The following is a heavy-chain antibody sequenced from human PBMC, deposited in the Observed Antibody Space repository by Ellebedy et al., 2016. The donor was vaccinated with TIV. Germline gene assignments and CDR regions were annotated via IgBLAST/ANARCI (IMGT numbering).Heavy chain of an antibody. D-gene: IGHD4-17*01. V-gene: IGHV3-21*01. J-gene: IGHJ4*02. Sequence: GESLKISCVASGFIFSDHRLSWVRQAPGRGLEWVSSISSTSGYAYYGDAVKGRFTVSRDNAKNSLYLQMSSLSSEDTAVYYCARDSIDYCDDDCFYYFDTWGQGTLVTVSS. CDR2: ISSTSGYA. CDR3: ARDSIDYCDDDCFYYFDT. CDR1: GFIFSDHR.